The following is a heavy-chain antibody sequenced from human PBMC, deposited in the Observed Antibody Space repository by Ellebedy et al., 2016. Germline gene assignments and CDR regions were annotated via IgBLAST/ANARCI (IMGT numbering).Heavy chain of an antibody. CDR1: GYTFTGYY. V-gene: IGHV1-2*02. D-gene: IGHD1-26*01. Sequence: ASVKVSXXASGYTFTGYYMHWVRQAPGQGLEWMGWINPNSGGTNYAQKFQGRVTMTRDTSISTAYMELSRLRSDDTAVYYCARVEGYSGSYFFKNFDYWGQGTLVTVSS. J-gene: IGHJ4*02. CDR3: ARVEGYSGSYFFKNFDY. CDR2: INPNSGGT.